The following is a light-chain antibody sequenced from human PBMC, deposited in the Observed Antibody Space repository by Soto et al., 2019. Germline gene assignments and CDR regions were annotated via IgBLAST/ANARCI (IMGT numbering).Light chain of an antibody. V-gene: IGLV2-14*03. CDR3: SSYTTSNTRQIV. Sequence: QSALTQPASVSRAPGQSITISCTGTSSDVGGYNYVSWYQHQPGKAPKLLIYDVSNRPSGVSNRCSGSKSDNTASLIISGLQPEDESDYYCSSYTTSNTRQIVFGTGTKLTVL. CDR1: SSDVGGYNY. J-gene: IGLJ1*01. CDR2: DVS.